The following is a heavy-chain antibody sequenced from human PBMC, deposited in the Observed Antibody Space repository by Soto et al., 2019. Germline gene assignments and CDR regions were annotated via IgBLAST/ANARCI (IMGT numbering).Heavy chain of an antibody. CDR2: ISGGGGST. V-gene: IGHV3-23*01. CDR1: GFSFSGYA. CDR3: ARAFSSNKYWFDP. D-gene: IGHD6-13*01. J-gene: IGHJ5*02. Sequence: EVQLSQSGGGLVQPGGSLRLSCAASGFSFSGYAVTWVRQAPGKGLEWVSAISGGGGSTYYADSVKGRFTVSRDNSKNTLHLQMNSLRAEDTAVYYCARAFSSNKYWFDPWGQGTPVTVSS.